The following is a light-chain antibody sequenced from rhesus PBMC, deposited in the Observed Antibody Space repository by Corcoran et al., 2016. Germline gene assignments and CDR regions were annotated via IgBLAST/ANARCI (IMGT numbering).Light chain of an antibody. CDR3: QHHDSFPPT. V-gene: IGKV1S14*01. CDR2: YAS. J-gene: IGKJ1*01. CDR1: LDIDIY. Sequence: DIQMTQSPSSLSASVGDTVTITCRASLDIDIYFAWYQQRTGQATKPLIYYASIFESGVPSRFRGKVSVTDCTLTISSLQPDDFATYYCQHHDSFPPTFGRGTMVEL.